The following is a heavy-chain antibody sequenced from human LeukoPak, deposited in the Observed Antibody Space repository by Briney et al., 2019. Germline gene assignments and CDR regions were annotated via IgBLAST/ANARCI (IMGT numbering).Heavy chain of an antibody. Sequence: ASVKVSCTASGHIFTVDSIHWVRQAPGQGLEWLGWVHLNGGGTYRAQKFEGRVTMTKGSSISTASMEMSGLTSDVTAVYYCATAQRCSGGTCYAWTDAFHVWGQGTMVIVSS. CDR3: ATAQRCSGGTCYAWTDAFHV. V-gene: IGHV1-2*02. CDR2: VHLNGGGT. D-gene: IGHD2-15*01. CDR1: GHIFTVDS. J-gene: IGHJ3*01.